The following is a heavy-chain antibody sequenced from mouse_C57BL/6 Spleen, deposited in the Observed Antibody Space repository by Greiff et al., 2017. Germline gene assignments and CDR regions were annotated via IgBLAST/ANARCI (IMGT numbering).Heavy chain of an antibody. CDR1: GFTFSDYG. D-gene: IGHD2-4*01. Sequence: DVKLVESGGGLVKPGGSLKLSCAASGFTFSDYGMHWVRQAPEKGLEWVAYISSGSSTIYYADTVKGRFTISRDNAKNTLFLQMTSLRSEDTAMYYCARHDYDGDYYAMDYWGQGTSVTVSS. J-gene: IGHJ4*01. V-gene: IGHV5-17*01. CDR2: ISSGSSTI. CDR3: ARHDYDGDYYAMDY.